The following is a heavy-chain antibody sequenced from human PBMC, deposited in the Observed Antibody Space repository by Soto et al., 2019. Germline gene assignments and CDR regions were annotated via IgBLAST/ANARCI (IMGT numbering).Heavy chain of an antibody. D-gene: IGHD1-26*01. CDR1: GFRFTDYG. V-gene: IGHV3-30*18. J-gene: IGHJ6*02. CDR2: ISYDGSKK. CDR3: AKMDADLLPYYYYGMDV. Sequence: QVQLVESGGGVVQPGRSLRLYCAASGFRFTDYGIHWVRQAPGKGLEWVALISYDGSKKFYTDSVKGRFTISRDNSKNTMYLQIDRLRAEDTAVYYCAKMDADLLPYYYYGMDVWGQGTTVTVSS.